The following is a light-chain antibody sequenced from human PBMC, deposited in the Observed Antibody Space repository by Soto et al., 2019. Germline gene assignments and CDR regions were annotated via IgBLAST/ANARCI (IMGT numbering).Light chain of an antibody. J-gene: IGKJ1*01. CDR1: QRISSA. V-gene: IGKV1-5*03. CDR2: KAS. Sequence: DIPMTQSPSTLSASVGDRVTITCRASQRISSALAWYQQKPGKAPNLLIYKASSLESGVPLRFSGSGSGTEFTLTISSLQPEDFATYYCQQHKSYPRTFGQGTKVEIK. CDR3: QQHKSYPRT.